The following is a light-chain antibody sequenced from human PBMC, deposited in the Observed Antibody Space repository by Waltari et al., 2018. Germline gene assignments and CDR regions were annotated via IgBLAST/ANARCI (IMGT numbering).Light chain of an antibody. CDR3: QVWDSSSDREV. V-gene: IGLV3-21*04. CDR1: NSGSNS. CDR2: YDS. Sequence: SYVLTQPPSVSVAPGKTARITCGGNNSGSNSVHWYQQKPGQAPVLVIYYDSDRPSGIPERFSGSNSGNTATLTISRVEAGDEADYYCQVWDSSSDREVFGGGTKLTVL. J-gene: IGLJ2*01.